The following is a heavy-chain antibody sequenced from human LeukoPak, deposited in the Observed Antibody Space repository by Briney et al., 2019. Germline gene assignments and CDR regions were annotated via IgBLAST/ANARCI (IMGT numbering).Heavy chain of an antibody. D-gene: IGHD6-13*01. CDR1: GGTFSSYA. CDR2: IIPIFGTA. J-gene: IGHJ6*03. V-gene: IGHV1-69*05. Sequence: ASVKVSCKASGGTFSSYAISWVRQAPGQGLEWMGGIIPIFGTANYAQKFQGRVTITTDESTSTAYMELSSLRSEDTVVYYCARGIAAAGTYYYYYYMDVWGKGTTVTVSS. CDR3: ARGIAAAGTYYYYYYMDV.